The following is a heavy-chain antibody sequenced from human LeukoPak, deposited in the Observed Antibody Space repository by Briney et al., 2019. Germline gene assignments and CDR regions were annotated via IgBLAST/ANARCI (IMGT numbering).Heavy chain of an antibody. D-gene: IGHD2-15*01. V-gene: IGHV4-59*08. CDR3: ARHSYCSGGSCYWFDP. J-gene: IGHJ5*02. Sequence: SETLSLTCTVSGGSISSYYWSWIRQPLGKGLEWIGYIYYSGSTNYNPSLKSRVTISVDTSKNQFSLKLSSVTAADTAVYYCARHSYCSGGSCYWFDPWGQGTLVTVSS. CDR2: IYYSGST. CDR1: GGSISSYY.